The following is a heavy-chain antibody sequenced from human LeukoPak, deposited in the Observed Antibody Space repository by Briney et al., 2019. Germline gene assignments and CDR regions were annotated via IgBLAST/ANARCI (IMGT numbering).Heavy chain of an antibody. CDR2: ISSSGSTI. CDR3: ARHTVTTPDDAFDI. V-gene: IGHV3-11*01. J-gene: IGHJ3*02. Sequence: GSLRLSCAASGFTFSDYYMSWIRPAPGKGLEWVSYISSSGSTIYYADSVKGRFTISRDNAKNSLYLQMNSLRAEDTAVYYCARHTVTTPDDAFDIWGQGTMVTVSS. CDR1: GFTFSDYY. D-gene: IGHD4-17*01.